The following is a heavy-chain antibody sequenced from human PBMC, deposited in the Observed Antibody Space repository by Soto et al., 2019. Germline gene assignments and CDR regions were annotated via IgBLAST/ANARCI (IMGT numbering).Heavy chain of an antibody. J-gene: IGHJ4*02. CDR3: ARDPSPNSSSRPGGNFDY. CDR1: GYTFTSYG. V-gene: IGHV1-18*01. D-gene: IGHD6-6*01. Sequence: GASVKVSCKASGYTFTSYGISWVRQAPGQGLEWMGWISAYNGKANYAQKLQGRVTITADESTSTAYMELSSLRSEDTAVYYCARDPSPNSSSRPGGNFDYWGQRTPVTVSS. CDR2: ISAYNGKA.